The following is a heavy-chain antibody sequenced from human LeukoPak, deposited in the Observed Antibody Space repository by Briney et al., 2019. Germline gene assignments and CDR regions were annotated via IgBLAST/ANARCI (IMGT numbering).Heavy chain of an antibody. V-gene: IGHV4-59*01. CDR1: GGSISSYY. Sequence: ASETLSLTCTVSGGSISSYYWSWIRQPPGKGLEWIGYIYYSGSTNYNPSLKSRVTISVDTSKNQFSLKLSSVTAADTAVYYCARNRGYYVNDYWGQGILVTVSS. CDR2: IYYSGST. J-gene: IGHJ4*02. D-gene: IGHD1-26*01. CDR3: ARNRGYYVNDY.